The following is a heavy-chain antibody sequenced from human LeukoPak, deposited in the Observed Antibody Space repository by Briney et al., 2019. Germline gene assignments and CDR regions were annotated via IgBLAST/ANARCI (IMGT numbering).Heavy chain of an antibody. Sequence: GGSLRLSCAASGFTFSSYTINWVRQAPGKGLEWVSSISSSSGYIYYADSVKGRFTISRDNARNSLYLQMNSLRAEDTAVYYCARDGSGYDDAFDIWGQGTMVTVSS. CDR2: ISSSSGYI. CDR1: GFTFSSYT. D-gene: IGHD3-10*01. J-gene: IGHJ3*02. V-gene: IGHV3-21*01. CDR3: ARDGSGYDDAFDI.